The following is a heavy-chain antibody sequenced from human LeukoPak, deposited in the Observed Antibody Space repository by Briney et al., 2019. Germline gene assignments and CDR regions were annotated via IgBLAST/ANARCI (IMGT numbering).Heavy chain of an antibody. CDR1: GFTFSSYA. Sequence: GGSLRLSCAASGFTFSSYAMSRVRQAPGKGLEWVANIKQDGSAKYYVDSVKGRFTISRDNSKNTLYLQMNSLRAEDTAVYYCARDPDRAFDYWGQGTLVTVSS. CDR3: ARDPDRAFDY. J-gene: IGHJ4*02. CDR2: IKQDGSAK. V-gene: IGHV3-7*01.